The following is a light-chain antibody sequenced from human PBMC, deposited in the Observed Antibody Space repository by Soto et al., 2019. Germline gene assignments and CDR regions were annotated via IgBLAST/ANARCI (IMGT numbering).Light chain of an antibody. Sequence: QLVLTQPPSASGSPGQSVTISCTGTSSDVGGYNYVSWYQQHPGKAPKLMIYEVTQRPSGVPDRFSGSKSGNTASLTVSGLQAEDEADYYCASYAGTNNHWVFGGGTQLTVL. CDR3: ASYAGTNNHWV. CDR1: SSDVGGYNY. J-gene: IGLJ3*02. V-gene: IGLV2-8*01. CDR2: EVT.